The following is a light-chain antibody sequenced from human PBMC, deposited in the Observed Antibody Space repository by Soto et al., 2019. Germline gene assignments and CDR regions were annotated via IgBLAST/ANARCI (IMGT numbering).Light chain of an antibody. V-gene: IGKV3-15*01. CDR1: QSVRSS. J-gene: IGKJ5*01. Sequence: IVMTQSPATLSVTPGERATLSCRASQSVRSSLAWYHQKPGQAPRLLIYDASTRATGIPARFSGSGSATEFTLTISSLQSEDFAVYYCQQYNNWPPITFGQGTRLEI. CDR2: DAS. CDR3: QQYNNWPPIT.